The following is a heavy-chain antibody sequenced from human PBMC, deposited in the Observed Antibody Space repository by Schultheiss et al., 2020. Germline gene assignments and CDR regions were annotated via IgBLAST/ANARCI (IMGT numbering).Heavy chain of an antibody. CDR2: IIPIFGTA. CDR1: GGTFSSYA. Sequence: SVKVSCKASGGTFSSYAISWVRQAPGQGLEWMGGIIPIFGTANYAQKFQGRVTITADESTSTAYMELRSLRSDDTAVYYCARGGATVTPYGMDVWGQGTTVPVSS. J-gene: IGHJ6*02. V-gene: IGHV1-69*13. D-gene: IGHD4-17*01. CDR3: ARGGATVTPYGMDV.